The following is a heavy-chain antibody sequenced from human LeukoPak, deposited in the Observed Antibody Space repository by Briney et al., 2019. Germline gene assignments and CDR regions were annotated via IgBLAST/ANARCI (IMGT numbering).Heavy chain of an antibody. CDR3: AREVRDSSGLYYFDY. J-gene: IGHJ4*02. D-gene: IGHD3-22*01. V-gene: IGHV3-23*01. CDR1: GFTFSSYA. Sequence: PGGSLRLSCAASGFTFSSYAMSWVRQAPGKGLEWVSAISGSGGSTYYADSVKGRFTISRDNSKNTLYLQMNSLRAEDTAVYYCAREVRDSSGLYYFDYWGQGTLVTVSS. CDR2: ISGSGGST.